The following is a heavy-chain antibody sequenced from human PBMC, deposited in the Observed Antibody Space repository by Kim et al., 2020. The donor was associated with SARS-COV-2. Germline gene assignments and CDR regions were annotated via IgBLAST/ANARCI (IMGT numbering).Heavy chain of an antibody. CDR2: IGPNSGGT. CDR1: GYTFAGYY. J-gene: IGHJ4*02. V-gene: IGHV1-2*02. CDR3: ARVDYSNYFDH. Sequence: ASVKVSCKASGYTFAGYYMHWIRQAPGQGLEWMGWIGPNSGGTNYAQKFQGRVTMTRDTSAAHMELNSLTSDDTAVYYCARVDYSNYFDHWGQGTLVTVSS. D-gene: IGHD4-4*01.